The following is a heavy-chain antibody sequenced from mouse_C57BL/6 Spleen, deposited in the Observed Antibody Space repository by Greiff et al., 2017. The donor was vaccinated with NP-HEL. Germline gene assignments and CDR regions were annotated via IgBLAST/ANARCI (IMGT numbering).Heavy chain of an antibody. CDR3: TSPSSMVTTKGFAD. Sequence: VQLQQSGAELVRPGASVKLSCTASGFNIKDDYMHWVKQRPEQGLEWIGWIDPENGDTEYASKFQGKATITADTSANTAYLQLSSLTSEDTAVYYCTSPSSMVTTKGFADWGKGTLVTVSA. CDR1: GFNIKDDY. D-gene: IGHD2-2*01. V-gene: IGHV14-4*01. J-gene: IGHJ3*01. CDR2: IDPENGDT.